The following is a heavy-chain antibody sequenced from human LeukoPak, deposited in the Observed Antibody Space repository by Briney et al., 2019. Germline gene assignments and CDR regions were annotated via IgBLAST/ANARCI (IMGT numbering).Heavy chain of an antibody. CDR3: AIGLTTVVTPDWFDP. Sequence: PSETLSLTCAAPVGSISSGGYSWSWIRQPPGKGLEWIGYIYHSGSTYYNPSLKSRVTISVDRSKNQFSLKLSSVSAADTAVYYCAIGLTTVVTPDWFDPWGQGTLVTVSS. J-gene: IGHJ5*02. CDR1: VGSISSGGYS. CDR2: IYHSGST. V-gene: IGHV4-30-2*01. D-gene: IGHD4-23*01.